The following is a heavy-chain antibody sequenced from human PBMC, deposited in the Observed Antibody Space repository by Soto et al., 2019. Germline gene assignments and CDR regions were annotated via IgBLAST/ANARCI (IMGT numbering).Heavy chain of an antibody. CDR3: ARSRIAAAGMVPDY. Sequence: GGSLRLSCAASGFTFSKDAMNWVRLAPGKGLEWVSSISSSSSYIYYADSVKGRFTISRDNAKNSLYLQMNSLRAEDTAVYYCARSRIAAAGMVPDYWGQGTLVTVSS. V-gene: IGHV3-21*01. CDR2: ISSSSSYI. J-gene: IGHJ4*02. D-gene: IGHD6-13*01. CDR1: GFTFSKDA.